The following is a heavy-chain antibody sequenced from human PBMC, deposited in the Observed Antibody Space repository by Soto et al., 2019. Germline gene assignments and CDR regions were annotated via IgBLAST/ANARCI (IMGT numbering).Heavy chain of an antibody. D-gene: IGHD3-9*01. CDR3: ARTYYDILTGYYTPVVWYYFDY. CDR1: GGSISSYD. Sequence: SETLSLTGPVSGGSISSYDCSWIWQPPGKGVEWVGSIYYSGSTNYNPSLKSRVTISVDTSKNQFSLKLSSVTAADTAVYYCARTYYDILTGYYTPVVWYYFDYWGQGTLVTVSS. J-gene: IGHJ4*02. V-gene: IGHV4-59*08. CDR2: IYYSGST.